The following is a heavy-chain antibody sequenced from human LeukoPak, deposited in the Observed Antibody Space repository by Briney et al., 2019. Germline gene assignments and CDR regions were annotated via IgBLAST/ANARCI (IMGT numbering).Heavy chain of an antibody. CDR3: ARGPDSSSWSYYFDY. Sequence: SETLSLTCTVSGGSISTYHWSWIRQPPGKGLEWMGYIYYIGSTNYNPSLDSRVTISLDTSKNQFSLKLTSVTPADTAIYYCARGPDSSSWSYYFDYWGQGTLVTVSS. CDR2: IYYIGST. D-gene: IGHD6-13*01. V-gene: IGHV4-59*01. J-gene: IGHJ4*02. CDR1: GGSISTYH.